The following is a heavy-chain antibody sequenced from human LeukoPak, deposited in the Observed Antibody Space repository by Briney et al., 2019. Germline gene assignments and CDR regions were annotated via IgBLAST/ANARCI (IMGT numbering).Heavy chain of an antibody. CDR3: ARDRGGSLGYCYGSTCYRLDF. D-gene: IGHD2-15*01. Sequence: SETLSLTCNVSGYSFISGYYWGWIRQSPGKGLEWIGSIYHSGTTYYNPSLKSRVTISVDTSKNQFFLELTSVTAADTAVYYCARDRGGSLGYCYGSTCYRLDFWGQGTQVTVSS. J-gene: IGHJ4*02. CDR1: GYSFISGYY. CDR2: IYHSGTT. V-gene: IGHV4-38-2*02.